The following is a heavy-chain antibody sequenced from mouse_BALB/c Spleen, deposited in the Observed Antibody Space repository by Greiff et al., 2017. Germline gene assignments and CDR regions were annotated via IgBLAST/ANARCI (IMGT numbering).Heavy chain of an antibody. D-gene: IGHD3-3*01. CDR3: AREGRGYAMDY. CDR2: ISSGGSYT. CDR1: GFTFSSYA. J-gene: IGHJ4*01. V-gene: IGHV5-9-4*01. Sequence: DVHLVESGGGLVKPGGSLKLSCAASGFTFSSYAMSWVRQSPEKRLEWVAEISSGGSYTYYPDTVTGRFTISRDNAKNTLYLEMSSLRSEDTAMYYCAREGRGYAMDYWGQGTSVTVSS.